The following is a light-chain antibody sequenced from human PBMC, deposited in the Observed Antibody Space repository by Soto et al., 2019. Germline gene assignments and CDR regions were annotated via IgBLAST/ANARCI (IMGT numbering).Light chain of an antibody. Sequence: QLVLTQPPSASGTPGQRVTISCSGSSSNIGSNTVNWYQQFPGTAPKLLIYSNNQRPSGVPDRFSGSKSGTSASLAISGLQSEDEADYYCAAWDDSLHGVVFGGGTKVTVL. V-gene: IGLV1-44*01. CDR1: SSNIGSNT. CDR3: AAWDDSLHGVV. CDR2: SNN. J-gene: IGLJ2*01.